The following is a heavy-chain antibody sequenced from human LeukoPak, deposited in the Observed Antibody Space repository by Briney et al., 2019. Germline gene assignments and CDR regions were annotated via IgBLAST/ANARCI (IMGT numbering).Heavy chain of an antibody. CDR2: IWYDGSNK. D-gene: IGHD2-15*01. CDR3: ARDMCSGGSCYVYYYYGMDV. V-gene: IGHV3-33*01. CDR1: GFTFSSYG. Sequence: GRSLRLSCAASGFTFSSYGMHWVRQAPGKGLEWVAVIWYDGSNKYYADSVKGRFTISRDNSKNTLYLQMNSLSAEDTAVYYCARDMCSGGSCYVYYYYGMDVWGKGTTVTVSS. J-gene: IGHJ6*04.